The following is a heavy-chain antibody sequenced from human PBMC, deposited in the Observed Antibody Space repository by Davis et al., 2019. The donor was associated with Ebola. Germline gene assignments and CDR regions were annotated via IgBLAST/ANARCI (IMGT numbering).Heavy chain of an antibody. CDR3: ARGGGSSGYRYYYYYYMDV. J-gene: IGHJ6*03. V-gene: IGHV4-34*01. CDR1: GGSFSGYY. D-gene: IGHD3-22*01. Sequence: PSETLSLTCAVYGGSFSGYYWSWIRQPPGKGLEWIGEINHSGSTNYNPSLKSRVTISVDTSKNQFSLKLSSVTAADTAVYYCARGGGSSGYRYYYYYYMDVWGKGTTVTVSS. CDR2: INHSGST.